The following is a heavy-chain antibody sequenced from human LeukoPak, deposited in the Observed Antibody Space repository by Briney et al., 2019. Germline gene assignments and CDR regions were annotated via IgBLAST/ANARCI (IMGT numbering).Heavy chain of an antibody. Sequence: GESLQISCKGSRYSFTSYWIGGVRQMPGKGLEWMGIIYPGDSDTRYSPSFQGHVTISADKSNSTAYLQWSSLKASDTAMYYCARPSGRSRDTAMVVLPPDYWGQGTLVTVSS. CDR3: ARPSGRSRDTAMVVLPPDY. J-gene: IGHJ4*02. V-gene: IGHV5-51*01. CDR1: RYSFTSYW. D-gene: IGHD5-18*01. CDR2: IYPGDSDT.